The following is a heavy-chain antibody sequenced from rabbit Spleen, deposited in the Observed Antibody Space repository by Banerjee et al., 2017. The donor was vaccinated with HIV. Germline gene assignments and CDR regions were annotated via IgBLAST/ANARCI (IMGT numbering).Heavy chain of an antibody. J-gene: IGHJ4*01. CDR3: ARGGDGSSYWYYLDL. CDR2: IYTGSTGST. CDR1: GFSFSSGYW. Sequence: QSLEESGGDLVKPGASLTLTCTASGFSFSSGYWICWVRQAPGKGLEWIGCIYTGSTGSTYYASWAKGRFTISKTSTTVTLQMTSLTVADTATYFCARGGDGSSYWYYLDLWGQGTLVTVS. D-gene: IGHD8-1*01. V-gene: IGHV1S40*01.